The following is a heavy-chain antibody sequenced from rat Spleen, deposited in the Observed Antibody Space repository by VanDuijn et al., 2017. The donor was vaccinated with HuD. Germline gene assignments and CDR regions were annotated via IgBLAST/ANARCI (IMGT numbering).Heavy chain of an antibody. CDR2: ISSGGST. J-gene: IGHJ2*01. Sequence: QVQLKESGPGLVQPSQTLSLTCTVSGFSLTTNSVHWVRQPPGKGLEWIAAISSGGSTYYNSALKSRLSISRDTSKSQVFLKMNSLQTEDTAIYFCTRVGLFGMGIDYWGQGVMVTVSS. CDR3: TRVGLFGMGIDY. D-gene: IGHD1-7*01. CDR1: GFSLTTNS. V-gene: IGHV2-6*01.